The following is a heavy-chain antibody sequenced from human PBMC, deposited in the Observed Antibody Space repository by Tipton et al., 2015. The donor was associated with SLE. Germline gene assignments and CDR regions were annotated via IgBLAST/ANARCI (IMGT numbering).Heavy chain of an antibody. Sequence: TLSLTCTVSGGSISSYYWSWIRQPPGKGLEWIGEINHSGSTNYNPSLKSRVTISVDTSKNQFSLKLSSVTAADTAVYYCATYYDFWSAFDIWGQGTMVTVSS. CDR2: INHSGST. CDR3: ATYYDFWSAFDI. V-gene: IGHV4-34*01. J-gene: IGHJ3*02. CDR1: GGSISSYY. D-gene: IGHD3-3*01.